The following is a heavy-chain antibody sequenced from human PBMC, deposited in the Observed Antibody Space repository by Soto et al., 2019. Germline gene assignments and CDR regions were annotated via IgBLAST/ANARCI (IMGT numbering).Heavy chain of an antibody. CDR1: GFTFSSYA. CDR2: ISYDGSNK. V-gene: IGHV3-30-3*01. J-gene: IGHJ6*02. Sequence: QVQLVESGGGVVQPGRSLRLSCAASGFTFSSYAMHWVRQAPGKGLEWVAVISYDGSNKYYADSVKGRFTISRDNSKNTXYXXMNSLRAEDTAVYYCARARFRNYGDLRIYYYGMDVWGQGTTVTVSS. D-gene: IGHD4-17*01. CDR3: ARARFRNYGDLRIYYYGMDV.